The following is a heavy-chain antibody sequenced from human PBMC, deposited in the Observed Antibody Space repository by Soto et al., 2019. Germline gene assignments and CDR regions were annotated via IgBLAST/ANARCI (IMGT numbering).Heavy chain of an antibody. CDR3: ARLVTD. CDR1: GFTFSNHA. CDR2: FTTSGDFT. V-gene: IGHV3-23*01. D-gene: IGHD4-4*01. J-gene: IGHJ4*02. Sequence: EVQLLDSGGALVQPGGSLRLSCATSGFTFSNHAMSWVRQAPGKGLEWVSTFTTSGDFTYYADSVKGRFTISRDNSKSTLYLQMTSLRVEDTDVYYCARLVTDWGQGTLVTVSS.